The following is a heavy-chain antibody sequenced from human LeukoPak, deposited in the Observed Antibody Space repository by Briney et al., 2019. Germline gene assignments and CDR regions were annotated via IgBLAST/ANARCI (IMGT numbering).Heavy chain of an antibody. CDR1: GFTFSTFA. J-gene: IGHJ4*02. CDR3: ATYRQVLLPFES. D-gene: IGHD5-18*01. V-gene: IGHV3-23*01. Sequence: GSLRLSCAASGFTFSTFAMLWVRQPPGKGLEWVSSIFPSGGEIHYAASVRGRFAISRDNSKSILSLQMNSLRAEDTAIYYCATYRQVLLPFESWGQGTLVTVSS. CDR2: IFPSGGEI.